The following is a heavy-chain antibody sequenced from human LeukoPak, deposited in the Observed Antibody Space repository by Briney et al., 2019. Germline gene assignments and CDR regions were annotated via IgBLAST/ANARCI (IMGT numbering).Heavy chain of an antibody. Sequence: ASVKVSCKASGSSFTGYYMHWVRQAPGQGLEWMGWINPNSGGTNYAQKFQGRVTMTRDTSISTAYMELSRLRSDDPAVYYCARDPLVGYYYMDVWGKGTTVTVSS. CDR3: ARDPLVGYYYMDV. CDR2: INPNSGGT. J-gene: IGHJ6*03. V-gene: IGHV1-2*02. CDR1: GSSFTGYY.